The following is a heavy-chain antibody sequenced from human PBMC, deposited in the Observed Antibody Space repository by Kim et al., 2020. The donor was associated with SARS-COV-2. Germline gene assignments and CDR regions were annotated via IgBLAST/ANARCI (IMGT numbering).Heavy chain of an antibody. D-gene: IGHD3-9*01. CDR2: ISGSGGST. J-gene: IGHJ4*02. CDR3: AGGLRYFDSWGYYFDY. CDR1: GFTFSSYA. V-gene: IGHV3-23*01. Sequence: GGSLRLSCAASGFTFSSYAMSWVRQAPGKGLEWVSAISGSGGSTYYADSVKGRFTISRDNSKNTLYLQMNSLRAEDTAVYYCAGGLRYFDSWGYYFDYWGQGTLVTVSS.